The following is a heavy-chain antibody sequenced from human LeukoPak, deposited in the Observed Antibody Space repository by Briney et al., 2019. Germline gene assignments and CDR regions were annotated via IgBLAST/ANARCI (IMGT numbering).Heavy chain of an antibody. CDR1: GYTFTSYA. Sequence: GASVKVSCKASGYTFTSYAMNWVRQAPGQGHEWMGWINTNTGNPTYAQGFTGRFVFSLDTSVSTAYLQISSLKAEDTAVYYCARDPYSPPQYYGMDVWGQGTTVTVSS. CDR2: INTNTGNP. V-gene: IGHV7-4-1*02. D-gene: IGHD2-21*01. J-gene: IGHJ6*02. CDR3: ARDPYSPPQYYGMDV.